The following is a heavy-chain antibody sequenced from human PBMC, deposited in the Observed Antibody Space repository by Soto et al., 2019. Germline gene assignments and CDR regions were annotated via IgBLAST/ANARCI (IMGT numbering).Heavy chain of an antibody. Sequence: SVKVSCKASGGTFSSYAISWVLQAPGQGLEWMGGIIPIFGTANYAQKFQGRVTITADESTSTAYMELSSLRSEDTAVYYCAREFRRIAAAGTKRVKERFYYYGLAVWGKGPRSPSP. J-gene: IGHJ6*04. CDR3: AREFRRIAAAGTKRVKERFYYYGLAV. CDR2: IIPIFGTA. V-gene: IGHV1-69*13. CDR1: GGTFSSYA. D-gene: IGHD6-13*01.